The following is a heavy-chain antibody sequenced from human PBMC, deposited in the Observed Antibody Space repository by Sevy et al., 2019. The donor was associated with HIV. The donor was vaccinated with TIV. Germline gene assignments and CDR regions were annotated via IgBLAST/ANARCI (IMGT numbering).Heavy chain of an antibody. CDR2: VHHGGST. CDR1: AYSINRNTY. Sequence: SDTLSLTCTVSAYSINRNTYWGWIRQPPGKGLEWLGSVHHGGSTYYNPSLKSRVTISTDTSKNQFSLKLNSVTAADAAVYFCARDSSNYYDSGSHYKTNVAGSAWFDPWGQGTLVTVSS. V-gene: IGHV4-38-2*02. J-gene: IGHJ5*02. CDR3: ARDSSNYYDSGSHYKTNVAGSAWFDP. D-gene: IGHD3-10*01.